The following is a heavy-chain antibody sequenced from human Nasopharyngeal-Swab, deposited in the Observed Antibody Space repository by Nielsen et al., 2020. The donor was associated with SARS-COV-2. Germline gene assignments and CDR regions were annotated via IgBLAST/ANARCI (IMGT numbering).Heavy chain of an antibody. V-gene: IGHV3-23*01. CDR3: ARDSGVLWFGELLPNWFDP. Sequence: GESLKISCAASGFTFSSYAMSWVRQAPGKGLEWVSAISGSGGSTYYADSVKGRFTISRDNSKNTLYLQMNSLRAEDTAVYYCARDSGVLWFGELLPNWFDPWGQGTLVTVSS. D-gene: IGHD3-10*01. CDR1: GFTFSSYA. CDR2: ISGSGGST. J-gene: IGHJ5*02.